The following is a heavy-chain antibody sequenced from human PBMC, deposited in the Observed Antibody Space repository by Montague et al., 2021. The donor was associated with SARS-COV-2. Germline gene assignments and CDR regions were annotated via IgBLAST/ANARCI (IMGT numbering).Heavy chain of an antibody. D-gene: IGHD1-1*01. CDR1: SGSMSRSDTPY. CDR3: ARHSTTHAFDP. V-gene: IGHV4-39*01. Sequence: SETLSLTCAGYSGSMSRSDTPYLGWARHSPGNALEWIATISYSGGTSCNPPLRSRVTISVDTSKNQISLNLRSVTAADTSVYYCARHSTTHAFDPWGQGILVTVSS. J-gene: IGHJ5*02. CDR2: ISYSGGT.